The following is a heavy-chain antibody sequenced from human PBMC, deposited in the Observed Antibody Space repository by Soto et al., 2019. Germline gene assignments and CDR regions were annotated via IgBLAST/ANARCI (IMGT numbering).Heavy chain of an antibody. CDR3: VGGQYYFDY. CDR1: GFPFTSYG. D-gene: IGHD3-10*01. Sequence: QVQLVESGGGVVQPGRSLRLSCAASGFPFTSYGMHWVREAPGKGLEGVAVISYDGSNKYYADSVKGRFTISRDNSKNTLYLQMNSLRAEDTALYYCVGGQYYFDYRGQGTLVTVSS. V-gene: IGHV3-30*03. CDR2: ISYDGSNK. J-gene: IGHJ4*02.